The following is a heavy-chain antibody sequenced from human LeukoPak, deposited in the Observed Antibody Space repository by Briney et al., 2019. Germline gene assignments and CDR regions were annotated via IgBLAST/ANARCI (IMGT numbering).Heavy chain of an antibody. V-gene: IGHV4-59*01. CDR2: IYYSGST. D-gene: IGHD3-22*01. J-gene: IGHJ4*02. CDR1: GGSISSYY. CDR3: AGDNYDSSGYYNLFDY. Sequence: SETLSLTCTVSGGSISSYYWSWIRQPPGKGLEWIGYIYYSGSTNYNPSLKSRVTISVDTSKNQFSLKLSSVTAADTAVYYCAGDNYDSSGYYNLFDYWGQGTLVTVSS.